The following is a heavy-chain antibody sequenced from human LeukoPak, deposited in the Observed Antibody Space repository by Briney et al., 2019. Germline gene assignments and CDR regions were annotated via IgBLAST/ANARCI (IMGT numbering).Heavy chain of an antibody. CDR3: ARGSYYDFWSGYYPPRWFDP. V-gene: IGHV4-31*03. CDR2: IYYSGST. J-gene: IGHJ5*02. CDR1: GGSIGSGGYY. D-gene: IGHD3-3*01. Sequence: SQTLSLTCTVSGGSIGSGGYYWSWIRQHPGKGLEWIGYIYYSGSTYYNPSLKSRVTISVDTSKNQFSLKLSSVTAADTAVYYCARGSYYDFWSGYYPPRWFDPWGQGTLVTVSS.